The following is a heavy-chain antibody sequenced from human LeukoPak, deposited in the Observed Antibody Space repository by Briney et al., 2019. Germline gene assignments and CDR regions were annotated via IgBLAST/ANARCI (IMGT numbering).Heavy chain of an antibody. CDR2: LDSDGNT. CDR3: ARGVEPLAANSLAY. V-gene: IGHV3-53*01. D-gene: IGHD1-14*01. Sequence: PGGSLRLSCAASRFTVITNDISWGRPAPGKGLECVPVLDSDGNTKYADSVQGRFTISRDNFKKNLYLEMNSLSPDDTGVYYCARGVEPLAANSLAYWGQGTLVTVSS. J-gene: IGHJ4*02. CDR1: RFTVITND.